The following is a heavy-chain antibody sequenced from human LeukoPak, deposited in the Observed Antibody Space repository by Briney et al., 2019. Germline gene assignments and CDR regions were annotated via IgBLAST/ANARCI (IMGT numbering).Heavy chain of an antibody. Sequence: ASVKVSCKASGYTFTSYDINWVRQATGQGLEWMGWMNPNSGNTGYAQKFQGRVTITRNTSISTAYMELSSLRSEDTAVYYCARVPGIAAAGTPFDYWGQGTLVTVSS. D-gene: IGHD6-13*01. J-gene: IGHJ4*02. CDR1: GYTFTSYD. V-gene: IGHV1-8*03. CDR3: ARVPGIAAAGTPFDY. CDR2: MNPNSGNT.